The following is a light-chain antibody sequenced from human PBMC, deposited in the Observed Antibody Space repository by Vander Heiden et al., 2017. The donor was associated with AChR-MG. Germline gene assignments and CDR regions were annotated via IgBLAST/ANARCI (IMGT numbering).Light chain of an antibody. CDR1: QSVSSN. J-gene: IGKJ1*01. CDR3: QQDNNLYT. V-gene: IGKV3-15*01. Sequence: EIVMTQSPATLSVSPGERATLSCRASQSVSSNLAWYQQKPGQAPRLLIYGASTRANGIPARFSGSGSGTEFTLTISSLQSEDFAVYYWQQDNNLYTFGQGTKVEIK. CDR2: GAS.